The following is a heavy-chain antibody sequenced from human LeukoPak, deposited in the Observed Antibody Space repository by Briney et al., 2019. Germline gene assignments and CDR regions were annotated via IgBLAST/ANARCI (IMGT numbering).Heavy chain of an antibody. Sequence: PGGSLRLSCAASGFTFSSYSMNWVRQAPGKGLEWVSSISSSSSYIYYADSVKGRFTISRDNAKNSLYLQMNSLRAEDTAVYYCARGGHIAAAGTSGNWFDPWGQGTLVTVSS. CDR1: GFTFSSYS. CDR3: ARGGHIAAAGTSGNWFDP. V-gene: IGHV3-21*01. D-gene: IGHD6-13*01. CDR2: ISSSSSYI. J-gene: IGHJ5*02.